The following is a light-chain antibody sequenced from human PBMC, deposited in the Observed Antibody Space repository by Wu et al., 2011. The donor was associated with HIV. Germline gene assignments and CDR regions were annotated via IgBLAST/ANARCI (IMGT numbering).Light chain of an antibody. CDR3: QLYGTSPQVT. J-gene: IGKJ4*01. CDR1: QGVKSD. V-gene: IGKV3-15*01. CDR2: GAS. Sequence: EIVMTQSPDTLSVSPGDRATLSCRASQGVKSDLAWYQQKPGQAPRLLIYGASTRATGIPARFSGSGSGTEFTLTISRLEPEDFAVYYCQLYGTSPQVTFGGGTKVEIK.